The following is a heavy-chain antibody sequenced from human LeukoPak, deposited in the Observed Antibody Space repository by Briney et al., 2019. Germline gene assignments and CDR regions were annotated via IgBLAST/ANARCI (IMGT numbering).Heavy chain of an antibody. V-gene: IGHV3-66*01. J-gene: IGHJ4*02. Sequence: GGSLRLSCAVSGFTVSDNYMTWVRQAPGKGLDWVSVIYSGGNTYYADSVKGRFIISRDNSKNTLYLQMNSLRVEDTAVYYCAKGVQSYGKFDYWGQGTLVTVSS. CDR3: AKGVQSYGKFDY. CDR1: GFTVSDNY. CDR2: IYSGGNT. D-gene: IGHD1-26*01.